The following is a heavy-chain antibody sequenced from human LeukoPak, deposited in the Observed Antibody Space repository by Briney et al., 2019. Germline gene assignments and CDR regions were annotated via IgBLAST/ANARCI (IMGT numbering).Heavy chain of an antibody. Sequence: SEKVSCKASGGTFSSYAISWVRQAPGQGLEWMGGIIPIFGTANYAQKFQSRVTITADESTSTAYMELSSLRSEDTAVYYCARMGGTTTARYFDYWGQGTLVTVSS. CDR1: GGTFSSYA. CDR2: IIPIFGTA. J-gene: IGHJ4*02. V-gene: IGHV1-69*13. D-gene: IGHD1-1*01. CDR3: ARMGGTTTARYFDY.